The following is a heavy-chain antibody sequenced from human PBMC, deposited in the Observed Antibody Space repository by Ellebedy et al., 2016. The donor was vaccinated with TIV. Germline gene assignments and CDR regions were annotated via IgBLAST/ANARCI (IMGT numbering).Heavy chain of an antibody. J-gene: IGHJ4*02. Sequence: AASVKVSCNASGYTFTSYAIHWVRQAPGQRLEWMGWINAGNGNTKYSQKFQGRVTITRDTSASTAYMELSSLRSEDTAVYYCARGVYAMGNFDYWGQGTLVTVSS. V-gene: IGHV1-3*01. D-gene: IGHD2-8*01. CDR3: ARGVYAMGNFDY. CDR1: GYTFTSYA. CDR2: INAGNGNT.